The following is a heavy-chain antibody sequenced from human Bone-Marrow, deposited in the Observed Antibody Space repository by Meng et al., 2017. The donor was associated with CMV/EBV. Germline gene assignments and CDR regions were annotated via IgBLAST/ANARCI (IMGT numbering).Heavy chain of an antibody. D-gene: IGHD1-26*01. CDR1: GGTFSSYA. Sequence: CKAYGGTFSSYASSWVRQAPGQGLEWMGGIIPICGTANYAQKFQGRVTITTDESTSTAYMELSSLRSEDTAVYYCATMGATTNWFDPWGQGTLVTVSS. V-gene: IGHV1-69*05. J-gene: IGHJ5*02. CDR2: IIPICGTA. CDR3: ATMGATTNWFDP.